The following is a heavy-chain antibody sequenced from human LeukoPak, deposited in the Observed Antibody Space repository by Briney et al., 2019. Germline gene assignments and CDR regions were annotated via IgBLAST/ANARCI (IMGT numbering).Heavy chain of an antibody. V-gene: IGHV3-43D*03. CDR3: AKDIRNRGKLRGGRYLAGEGFDY. CDR1: GFTVDDYA. J-gene: IGHJ4*02. CDR2: ISWDGGST. Sequence: PGGSLRLSCAASGFTVDDYAMHWVRQAPGKGLEWVSLISWDGGSTYYADSVKGRFTISRDNSKNSLYLQMNSLRAEDTALYYCAKDIRNRGKLRGGRYLAGEGFDYWGQGTLVTVSS. D-gene: IGHD3-16*01.